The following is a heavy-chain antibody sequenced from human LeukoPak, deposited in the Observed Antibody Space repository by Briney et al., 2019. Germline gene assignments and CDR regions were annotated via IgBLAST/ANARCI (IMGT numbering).Heavy chain of an antibody. CDR1: GGSISSYY. V-gene: IGHV4-59*01. J-gene: IGHJ4*02. CDR3: ATYSGGHIDY. Sequence: SETLSLTCTVSGGSISSYYWSWIRQPPGKGLEWIGYIYYSGSTNYNPSLKSRVTMSVDTSKNQFSLKLSSLTAADTAVYYCATYSGGHIDYWGQGSLVTVSS. D-gene: IGHD5-12*01. CDR2: IYYSGST.